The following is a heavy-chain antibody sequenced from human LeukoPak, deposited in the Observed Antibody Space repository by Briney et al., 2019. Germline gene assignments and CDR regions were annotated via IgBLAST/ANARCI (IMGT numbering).Heavy chain of an antibody. CDR3: ARAPMGAAALY. D-gene: IGHD6-13*01. J-gene: IGHJ4*02. Sequence: ASVKVSCKASGYTFTNFDINWVRQAPGQGLEWMGWMSPVSGNAGSAQKFQGRVTLTRDTSISTAYMELSSLRSDDTAFYYCARAPMGAAALYWGQGTLVTVSP. CDR2: MSPVSGNA. V-gene: IGHV1-8*01. CDR1: GYTFTNFD.